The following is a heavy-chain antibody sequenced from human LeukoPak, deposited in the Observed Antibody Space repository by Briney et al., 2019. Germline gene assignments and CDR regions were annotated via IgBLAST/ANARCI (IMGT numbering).Heavy chain of an antibody. CDR3: ARQGTIVAGTLGTTFDY. Sequence: GESLKISCKASGYSFTNYWIGWVRQMPGKGLEWMGIIYPGDSDTKYSPSFQGQVTISAGKSTNTTYLQWSSLRASDTAMYYCARQGTIVAGTLGTTFDYWGQGTLLTVSS. CDR1: GYSFTNYW. CDR2: IYPGDSDT. J-gene: IGHJ4*02. V-gene: IGHV5-51*01. D-gene: IGHD5-12*01.